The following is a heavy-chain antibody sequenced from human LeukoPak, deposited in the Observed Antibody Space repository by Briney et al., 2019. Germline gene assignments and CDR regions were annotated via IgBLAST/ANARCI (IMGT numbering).Heavy chain of an antibody. J-gene: IGHJ4*02. CDR2: ISSSSNTI. Sequence: GGSLRLSCAASGFTFSSYNMNWVRQAPGKGLEWVSYISSSSNTIYYADSVKGRFTISRDNAKNSLYLQMNSPRAEDTAVYYCASESGTYSGTCFDFWGQGTLVTVSS. CDR3: ASESGTYSGTCFDF. CDR1: GFTFSSYN. V-gene: IGHV3-48*01. D-gene: IGHD1-26*01.